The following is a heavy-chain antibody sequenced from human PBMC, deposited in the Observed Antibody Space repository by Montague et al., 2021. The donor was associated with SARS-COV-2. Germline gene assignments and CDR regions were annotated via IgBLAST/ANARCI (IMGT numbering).Heavy chain of an antibody. CDR1: GGSISSFY. CDR3: ARHDSATLPVVY. CDR2: ISDSGST. Sequence: SETLSLTCTVSGGSISSFYWSWFRQPPGKGLEWIGYISDSGSTNYNPSLTSRVTISVDTSKNHFSLKVNSVTAADTAVYYCARHDSATLPVVYWGQGTLVTVSS. D-gene: IGHD2-15*01. J-gene: IGHJ4*02. V-gene: IGHV4-59*08.